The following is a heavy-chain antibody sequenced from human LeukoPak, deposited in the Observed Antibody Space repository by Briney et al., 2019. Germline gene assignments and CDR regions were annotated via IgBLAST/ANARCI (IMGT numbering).Heavy chain of an antibody. J-gene: IGHJ4*02. CDR1: SGSISSYY. D-gene: IGHD6-19*01. Sequence: SETLSLTCTASSGSISSYYRNWIRQPPGKGLEWIGYIYYSGSTNYSPSLKSRVTISVDTSKNQFSLKLSSVTAADTAVYYCAREPDRRLATYYFDYWGQGTLVTVSS. CDR2: IYYSGST. V-gene: IGHV4-59*12. CDR3: AREPDRRLATYYFDY.